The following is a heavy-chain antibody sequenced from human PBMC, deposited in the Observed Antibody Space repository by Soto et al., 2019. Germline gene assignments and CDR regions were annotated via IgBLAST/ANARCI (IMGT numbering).Heavy chain of an antibody. V-gene: IGHV4-39*01. CDR1: GXSLSSSSYY. J-gene: IGHJ4*02. CDR3: ARQRTTVVTQAYFDH. D-gene: IGHD2-21*02. Sequence: PXXTLSLPCIVSGXSLSSSSYYWGWIRQPPGKGLEWIWSIYYSGRTCYNPSFKIRVTISIDTSKKQFSLKLSSVTATYTAVYYCARQRTTVVTQAYFDHWGQGALGTVS. CDR2: IYYSGRT.